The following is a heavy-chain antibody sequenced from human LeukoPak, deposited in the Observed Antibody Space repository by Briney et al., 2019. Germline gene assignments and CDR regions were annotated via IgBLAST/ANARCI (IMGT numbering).Heavy chain of an antibody. D-gene: IGHD7-27*01. V-gene: IGHV4-59*01. CDR2: IYYSGST. Sequence: SETLSLTCTVSGGSISSYYGSWIRQPPGKGLEWIGYIYYSGSTNYNPSLKSRVTISIDTSKNQFSLKLSSVTAADTAVYYCARSTRNDWGLREDYWGQGTLVTVSS. CDR1: GGSISSYY. J-gene: IGHJ4*02. CDR3: ARSTRNDWGLREDY.